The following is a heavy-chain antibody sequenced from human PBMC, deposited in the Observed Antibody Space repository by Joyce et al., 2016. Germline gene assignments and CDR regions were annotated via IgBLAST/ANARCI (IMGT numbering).Heavy chain of an antibody. Sequence: QVQLVESGGGVVQPGRSLRLSCAASGFTLSRDGMPWVRQAPGKGLEWVAMISHDGNNEYYVERVKGRCTVSRDISKNTLFLQMDSLTTEDTAVYYCAKDLYSSGWYNYFDPWGQGTLVTVSS. CDR1: GFTLSRDG. V-gene: IGHV3-30*18. CDR3: AKDLYSSGWYNYFDP. CDR2: ISHDGNNE. D-gene: IGHD6-19*01. J-gene: IGHJ5*02.